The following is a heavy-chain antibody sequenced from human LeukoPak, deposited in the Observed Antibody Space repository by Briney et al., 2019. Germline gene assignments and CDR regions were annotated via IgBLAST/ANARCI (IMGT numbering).Heavy chain of an antibody. CDR3: AREVSVVVPAARVGWFDP. D-gene: IGHD2-2*01. Sequence: PSETLSLTCTVSGGSISSGGYYWSWIRQHPGQGLACVGSIDYSGSTYYNPSLKSRVTISVDTSKNQFSLKLSSVTAADTAVYYCAREVSVVVPAARVGWFDPWGQGTLVTVSS. CDR2: IDYSGST. V-gene: IGHV4-31*03. CDR1: GGSISSGGYY. J-gene: IGHJ5*02.